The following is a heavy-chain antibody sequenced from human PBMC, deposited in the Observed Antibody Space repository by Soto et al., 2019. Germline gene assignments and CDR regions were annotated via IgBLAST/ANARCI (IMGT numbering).Heavy chain of an antibody. V-gene: IGHV3-7*01. Sequence: EVQLVESGGGLVQPGGSLRLSCAASGFMFSAYWMSWVRQAPGKGLEWVANIHGDGGKIYYVDSVKGRFTISRDNAKRSLYLQMNSLRAEDTAVYYCARDFYGGYTYGPGDYWGQEALVAVSS. D-gene: IGHD5-18*01. J-gene: IGHJ4*02. CDR2: IHGDGGKI. CDR1: GFMFSAYW. CDR3: ARDFYGGYTYGPGDY.